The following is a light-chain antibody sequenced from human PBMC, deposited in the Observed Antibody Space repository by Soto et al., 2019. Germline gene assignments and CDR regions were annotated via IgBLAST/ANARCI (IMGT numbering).Light chain of an antibody. V-gene: IGKV3-11*01. CDR2: DAS. J-gene: IGKJ4*01. CDR3: QQRFNWPPLT. Sequence: EIVLTQSPATLSLSPGERATLSCRASQSVSSDLAWYQQKPGQAPRLLIYDASNRATGIPARFSGSGSGTDFTLTISSLEPEDFAVYYCQQRFNWPPLTFGGGTRWISN. CDR1: QSVSSD.